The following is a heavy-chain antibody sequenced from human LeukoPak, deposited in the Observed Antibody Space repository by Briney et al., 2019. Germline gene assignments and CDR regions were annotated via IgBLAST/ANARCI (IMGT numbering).Heavy chain of an antibody. Sequence: PSETLSLTCTVSGGSISSGDYSWSWIRKPPGKGLEWIGYIYYSGSTYYNPSLKSRVTISVDTSKNQFSLKLSSVTAADTAVYYCARLTGTYYYYYMDVWGKGTTVTVSS. CDR1: GGSISSGDYS. CDR2: IYYSGST. CDR3: ARLTGTYYYYYMDV. V-gene: IGHV4-30-4*01. J-gene: IGHJ6*03. D-gene: IGHD1-7*01.